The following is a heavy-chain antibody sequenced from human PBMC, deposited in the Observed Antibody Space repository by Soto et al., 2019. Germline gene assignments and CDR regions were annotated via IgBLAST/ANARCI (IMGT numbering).Heavy chain of an antibody. CDR3: ARDTVSGATRPNAFDM. Sequence: GGSLRLSCAASGFTFSSYSMNWVRQAPGKGLEWVSSISSSSSYIYYADSVKGRFTISRDNAKNTMYLQMNSLKPEDTAVYYCARDTVSGATRPNAFDMWGQGTMVTVSS. V-gene: IGHV3-21*01. J-gene: IGHJ3*02. CDR1: GFTFSSYS. CDR2: ISSSSSYI. D-gene: IGHD3-10*01.